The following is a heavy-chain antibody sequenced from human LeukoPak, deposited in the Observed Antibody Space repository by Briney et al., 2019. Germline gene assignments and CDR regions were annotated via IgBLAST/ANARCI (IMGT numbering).Heavy chain of an antibody. V-gene: IGHV3-66*01. Sequence: GGSLRLSCAASGFTVSSNYMSGVRQAPGKGLEWVSVIYSGGSTYYADSVKGRFNISRDNSKNTLYLQMNSLRAEDTAVYYCARDVTTMVREGDAFDIWGQGTMVTVSS. J-gene: IGHJ3*02. CDR2: IYSGGST. D-gene: IGHD3-10*01. CDR1: GFTVSSNY. CDR3: ARDVTTMVREGDAFDI.